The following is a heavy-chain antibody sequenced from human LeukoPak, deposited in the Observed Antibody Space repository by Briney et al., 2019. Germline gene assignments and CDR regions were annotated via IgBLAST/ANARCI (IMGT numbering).Heavy chain of an antibody. V-gene: IGHV4-59*01. Sequence: SETLSLTCTVSGDSISNYYWSWIRQPPGKGLEWIGYIYYSGSTNYNPSLKSRVTISVDTSKNQFSLNLSSVTAADTAVYYCARRWKYYHGSGTPEDWGQGTLVTVSS. J-gene: IGHJ4*02. CDR2: IYYSGST. CDR3: ARRWKYYHGSGTPED. CDR1: GDSISNYY. D-gene: IGHD3-10*01.